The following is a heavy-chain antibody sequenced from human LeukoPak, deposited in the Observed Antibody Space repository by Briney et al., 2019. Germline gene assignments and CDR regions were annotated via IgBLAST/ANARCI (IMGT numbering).Heavy chain of an antibody. J-gene: IGHJ5*02. V-gene: IGHV4-34*01. CDR1: GGSFSGYY. Sequence: SETLSLTCAVYGGSFSGYYWSWIRQPPGKGQEWIGEINHSGSTNYNPSLKSRVTISVDTSKNQFSLKLSSVTAADTAVYYCAILSSRDWFDPWGQGTLVTVSS. D-gene: IGHD3-3*01. CDR2: INHSGST. CDR3: AILSSRDWFDP.